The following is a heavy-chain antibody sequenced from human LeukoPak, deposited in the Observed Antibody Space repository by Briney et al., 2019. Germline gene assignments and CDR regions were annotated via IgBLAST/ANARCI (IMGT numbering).Heavy chain of an antibody. CDR1: GGSISTSNYY. J-gene: IGHJ5*02. Sequence: LSLTCTVSGGSISTSNYYWGWIRQPPGTGLEWVSYISSTSSTLYYADSVKGRFTISRDNSKNTLYLQMNSLRAEDTAVYYCAKDEAAAGGVNNWFDPWGQGTLVTVSS. V-gene: IGHV3-11*04. CDR3: AKDEAAAGGVNNWFDP. D-gene: IGHD6-13*01. CDR2: ISSTSSTL.